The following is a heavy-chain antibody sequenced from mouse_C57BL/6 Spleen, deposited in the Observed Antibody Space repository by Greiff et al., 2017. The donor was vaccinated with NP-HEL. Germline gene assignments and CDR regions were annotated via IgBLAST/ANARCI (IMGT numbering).Heavy chain of an antibody. CDR1: GYTFTDYE. J-gene: IGHJ3*01. Sequence: VQLQQSGAELVRPGASVTLSCKASGYTFTDYEMHWVKQTPVHGLEWIGAIAPETGGTAYNQKFKCKAILTADKSSSTADMELRSLTSEDSAVYYCTNDLAWFAYWGQGTLVTVSA. V-gene: IGHV1-15*01. CDR3: TNDLAWFAY. CDR2: IAPETGGT.